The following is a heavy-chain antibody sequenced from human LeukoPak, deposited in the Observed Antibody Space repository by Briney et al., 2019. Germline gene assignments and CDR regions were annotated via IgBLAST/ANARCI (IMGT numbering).Heavy chain of an antibody. CDR2: ISYDGSNK. J-gene: IGHJ4*02. V-gene: IGHV3-30*18. CDR1: GFTFSSYG. D-gene: IGHD1-1*01. CDR3: ENWKIGMDY. Sequence: GGSLRLSCAASGFTFSSYGMHWVRQAPGKGLEWVAVISYDGSNKYYADSVKGRLTISRDNSKNTLYLQMNSLRAEDTAVYYCENWKIGMDYWGQGTLVTVSS.